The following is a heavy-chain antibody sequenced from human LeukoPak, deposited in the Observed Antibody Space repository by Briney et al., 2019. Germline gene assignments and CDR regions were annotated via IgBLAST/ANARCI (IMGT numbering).Heavy chain of an antibody. V-gene: IGHV3-7*01. CDR2: IKQDGSEK. CDR3: ARDAYYGSGSPQNY. Sequence: GRPLRLSCAASGFTFSTYWMSWVRQAPGKGLEWVANIKQDGSEKHYVDSVKDRFTISRDNTKNLLYLQMNSLRAEDTSVYYCARDAYYGSGSPQNYWGQGTLVTVSS. D-gene: IGHD3-10*01. J-gene: IGHJ4*02. CDR1: GFTFSTYW.